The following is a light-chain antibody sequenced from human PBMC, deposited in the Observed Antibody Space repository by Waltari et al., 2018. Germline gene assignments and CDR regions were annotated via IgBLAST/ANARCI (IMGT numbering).Light chain of an antibody. CDR2: CLS. V-gene: IGKV3-20*01. Sequence: DTALTQSPGSLSVSPGERATLSCRTSRPVTNNYVGWYQQKPGQAPKLLINCLSSRVPGVPDRFRGSGSGTDFTLTITQLEPEDFAVYYCHQFGDPPHTFGQGTRV. CDR3: HQFGDPPHT. J-gene: IGKJ2*01. CDR1: RPVTNNY.